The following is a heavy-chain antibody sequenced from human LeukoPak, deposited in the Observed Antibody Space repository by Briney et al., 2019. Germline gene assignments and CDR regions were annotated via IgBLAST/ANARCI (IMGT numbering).Heavy chain of an antibody. CDR3: AKEYGYDSSGYSDY. D-gene: IGHD3-22*01. CDR1: GFTFSCYA. Sequence: PGGSLRLSCAASGFTFSCYAMNWVRQAPGNGLEWVSAISGGGYSTYYADSVKGRFTISRDNSKNTLYLQMNSLRAEDTAVYYCAKEYGYDSSGYSDYWGQGTLVTVSS. CDR2: ISGGGYST. J-gene: IGHJ4*02. V-gene: IGHV3-23*01.